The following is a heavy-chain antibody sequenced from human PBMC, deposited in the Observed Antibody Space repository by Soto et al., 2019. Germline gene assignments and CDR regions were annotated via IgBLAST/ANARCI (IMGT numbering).Heavy chain of an antibody. Sequence: PYLSSTVPSDSICLPTYYWGWIRQPPGKGLEWIGSIYYSGSTYYNPSLKSRVTISVDTSKNQFSLKLSSVTAADTAVYYCARQGEAVALYDYWGQG. J-gene: IGHJ4*02. V-gene: IGHV4-39*01. D-gene: IGHD6-19*01. CDR2: IYYSGST. CDR1: SDSICLPTYY. CDR3: ARQGEAVALYDY.